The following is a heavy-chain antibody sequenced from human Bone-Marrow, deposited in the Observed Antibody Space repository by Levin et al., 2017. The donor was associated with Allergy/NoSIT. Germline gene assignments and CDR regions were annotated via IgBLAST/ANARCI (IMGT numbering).Heavy chain of an antibody. Sequence: PGGSLRLSCSASGFAFSDAALHWVRQASGKGLEWVGRVRSKGHGYATAYGESVKGRFTISRDDSKNTAYLQMNSLNTEDTAVYYCTSREYRPGISTTYYFDLWGQGILVTVSS. D-gene: IGHD6-6*01. J-gene: IGHJ4*02. V-gene: IGHV3-73*01. CDR2: VRSKGHGYAT. CDR1: GFAFSDAA. CDR3: TSREYRPGISTTYYFDL.